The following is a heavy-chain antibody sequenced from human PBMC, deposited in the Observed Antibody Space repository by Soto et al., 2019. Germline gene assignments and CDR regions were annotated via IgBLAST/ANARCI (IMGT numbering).Heavy chain of an antibody. CDR3: ARVFYYYYYMDV. CDR2: IYYSGST. J-gene: IGHJ6*03. D-gene: IGHD3-10*01. Sequence: QLQLQESGPGLVKPSETLSLTCTVSGCSISSSSYYWGWIRQPPGKGLEWIGSIYYSGSTYYNPSLKSRVTISVDTSKNQFSLKLSSVTAADTAVYYCARVFYYYYYMDVWGKGTTVTVSS. V-gene: IGHV4-39*01. CDR1: GCSISSSSYY.